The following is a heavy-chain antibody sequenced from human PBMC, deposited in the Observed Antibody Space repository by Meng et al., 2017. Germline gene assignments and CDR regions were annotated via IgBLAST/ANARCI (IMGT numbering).Heavy chain of an antibody. CDR2: ISYDGSNK. D-gene: IGHD3-22*01. CDR3: ARDKIRGGITMRVVVNRNYYYYYGMDV. CDR1: GFTFSSYA. V-gene: IGHV3-30*01. J-gene: IGHJ6*02. Sequence: GESLKISCAASGFTFSSYAMHWVRQAPGKGLEGVAVISYDGSNKYYADSVKGRFNIPRDNSKNTLYLQMNSLRAEDTAVYYCARDKIRGGITMRVVVNRNYYYYYGMDVWGQGTTVTVSS.